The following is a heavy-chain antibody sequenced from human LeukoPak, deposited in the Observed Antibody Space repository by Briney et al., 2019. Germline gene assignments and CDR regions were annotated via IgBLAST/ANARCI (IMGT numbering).Heavy chain of an antibody. CDR3: ARGFTITMIPASNFDY. J-gene: IGHJ4*02. Sequence: ASVTVSFMASVYTFTYYYMHWVRQAPGQGREGMGWINSNSGGTNYAQKFQGRVTMSRDTSISTAYMELSRLRSDDTAVYYCARGFTITMIPASNFDYWGQGTLVTVSS. D-gene: IGHD3-22*01. CDR1: VYTFTYYY. V-gene: IGHV1-2*02. CDR2: INSNSGGT.